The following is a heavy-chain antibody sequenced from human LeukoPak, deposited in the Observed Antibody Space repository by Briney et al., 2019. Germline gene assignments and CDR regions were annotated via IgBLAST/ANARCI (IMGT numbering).Heavy chain of an antibody. V-gene: IGHV3-9*01. D-gene: IGHD3-22*01. Sequence: PGRSLRLSCAASGFTFDDYAMHWVRQAPGKGLEWVSGISWNSGSIGYADSVKGRFTISRDNAKNSLYLQMNSLRAEDTALYYCAKDMGGSSGYYLDYWGQGTLVTVSS. CDR1: GFTFDDYA. CDR3: AKDMGGSSGYYLDY. CDR2: ISWNSGSI. J-gene: IGHJ4*02.